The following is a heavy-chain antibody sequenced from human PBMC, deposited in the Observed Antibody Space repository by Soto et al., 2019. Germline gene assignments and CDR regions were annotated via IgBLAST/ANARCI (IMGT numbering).Heavy chain of an antibody. CDR1: GGSFSGYY. CDR2: INHSGST. Sequence: QVQLQQWGAGLLKPSETLSLTCAVYGGSFSGYYWSWIRQPPGKGLEWIGEINHSGSTNYNPSLKSRVTISVDTFKNQFSLKLSSVTAADTAVYYCARGGIVATMYWGQGTLVTVSS. CDR3: ARGGIVATMY. D-gene: IGHD5-12*01. J-gene: IGHJ4*02. V-gene: IGHV4-34*01.